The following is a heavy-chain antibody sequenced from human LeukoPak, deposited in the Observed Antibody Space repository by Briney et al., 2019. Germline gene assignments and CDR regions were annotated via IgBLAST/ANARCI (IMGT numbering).Heavy chain of an antibody. CDR2: IWYDGSNK. V-gene: IGHV3-33*01. CDR1: GFTFSNYG. J-gene: IGHJ4*02. D-gene: IGHD1-1*01. CDR3: VRDPSGSGFAFDS. Sequence: PGGSLRLSCAASGFTFSNYGMHWVRQAPGKGLEWVAVIWYDGSNKYYADSVKGRFTISRDNSKNTLYLQMNSLRAEDTAVYYCVRDPSGSGFAFDSWGQGALVTVSS.